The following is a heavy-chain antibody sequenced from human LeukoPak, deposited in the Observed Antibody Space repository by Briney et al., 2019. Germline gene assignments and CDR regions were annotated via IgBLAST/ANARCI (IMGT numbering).Heavy chain of an antibody. D-gene: IGHD5-12*01. CDR1: GFTFSRYA. CDR2: INHSGST. Sequence: PGGSLRLSCAASGFTFSRYAMSWIRQPPGKGLEWIGEINHSGSTNYNPSLKSRVTISVDTSKNQFSLKLSSVTAADTAVYYCARHGIVDIVATIIDYWGQGTLVTVSS. J-gene: IGHJ4*02. V-gene: IGHV4-34*01. CDR3: ARHGIVDIVATIIDY.